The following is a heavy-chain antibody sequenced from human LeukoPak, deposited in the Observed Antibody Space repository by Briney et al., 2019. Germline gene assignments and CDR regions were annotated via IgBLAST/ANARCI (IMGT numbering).Heavy chain of an antibody. J-gene: IGHJ4*02. Sequence: SGGSLRLSCAASGFTFSNYAMNWVRQAPGKGLEWVSGISGGDGTTFYADSVKGRFTISRDNSKNTLYLQMNSLRAEDTAVYYCAKAGSLDIAARQNYWGRGTLVTVSS. D-gene: IGHD6-6*01. V-gene: IGHV3-23*01. CDR1: GFTFSNYA. CDR3: AKAGSLDIAARQNY. CDR2: ISGGDGTT.